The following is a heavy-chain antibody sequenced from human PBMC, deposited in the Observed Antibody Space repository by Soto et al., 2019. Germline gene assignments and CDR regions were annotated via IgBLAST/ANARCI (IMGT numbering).Heavy chain of an antibody. CDR2: IYYSGST. D-gene: IGHD3-3*01. CDR3: ARGNYDFWSGYSYGMDV. Sequence: LCLTCTVSCGSISTYYLIWIRQPPGKGLEWIGYIYYSGSTNYNPSLKSRVTISVDTSKNQFSLKLSSVTAADTAVYYCARGNYDFWSGYSYGMDVWGQGTTVTVSS. J-gene: IGHJ6*02. CDR1: CGSISTYY. V-gene: IGHV4-59*01.